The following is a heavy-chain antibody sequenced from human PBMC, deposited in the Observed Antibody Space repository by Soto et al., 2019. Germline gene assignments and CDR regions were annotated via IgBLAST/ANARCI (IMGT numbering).Heavy chain of an antibody. D-gene: IGHD3-22*01. CDR1: GFTFSSYG. V-gene: IGHV3-30*03. Sequence: PGGSLRLSCAASGFTFSSYGMHWVRQAPGKGLEWVAIISYDGSNKYCADSVKGRFTISRDDSKNTAYLQMNSLKTEDTAVYYCTTGIVVVIPSGMDVWGQGTTVTV. J-gene: IGHJ6*02. CDR2: ISYDGSNK. CDR3: TTGIVVVIPSGMDV.